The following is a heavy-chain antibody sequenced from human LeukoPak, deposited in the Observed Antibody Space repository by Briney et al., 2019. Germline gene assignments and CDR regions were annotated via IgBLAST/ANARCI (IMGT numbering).Heavy chain of an antibody. CDR2: IRSKAYDGTT. J-gene: IGHJ4*02. Sequence: GGSLRLSCTASGFTFGDYAMSWVRQAPGKGLEWVGFIRSKAYDGTTEYAASVKGRFTISRDDSKSIAYLQMNTLKTEDTAVYYCTRDIDFWSGPDYWGQGTLVTVSS. V-gene: IGHV3-49*04. D-gene: IGHD3-3*01. CDR1: GFTFGDYA. CDR3: TRDIDFWSGPDY.